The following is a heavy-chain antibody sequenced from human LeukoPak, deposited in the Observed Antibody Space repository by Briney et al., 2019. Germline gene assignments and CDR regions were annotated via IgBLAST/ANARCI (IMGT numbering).Heavy chain of an antibody. CDR2: INTNTGNP. V-gene: IGHV7-4-1*02. D-gene: IGHD5-12*01. Sequence: ASVKVSCKASGYTFTSYDINWVRQATGQGLEWMGWINTNTGNPTYAQGFTGRFVFSLDTSVSTAYLQISSLKAEDTAVYYCAREGDIVATPFWYYYYYMDVWGKGTTVTVSS. CDR3: AREGDIVATPFWYYYYYMDV. CDR1: GYTFTSYD. J-gene: IGHJ6*03.